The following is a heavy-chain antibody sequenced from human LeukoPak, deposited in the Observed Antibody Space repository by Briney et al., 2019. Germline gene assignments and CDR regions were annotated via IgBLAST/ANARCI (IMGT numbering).Heavy chain of an antibody. Sequence: PSETLSLTCTVSGDSISSSYWSWIRQPPGKGLEWIGYISYSGSTSSSPSLRSRVTISVDTSKNQFSLRLTSVTAADTAMYYCARGGQLNWFDPWGQGTLVTVSS. V-gene: IGHV4-59*01. CDR3: ARGGQLNWFDP. J-gene: IGHJ5*02. CDR1: GDSISSSY. D-gene: IGHD5-18*01. CDR2: ISYSGST.